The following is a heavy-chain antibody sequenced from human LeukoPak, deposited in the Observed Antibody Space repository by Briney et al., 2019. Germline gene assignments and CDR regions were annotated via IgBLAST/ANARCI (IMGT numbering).Heavy chain of an antibody. CDR2: ISGSGGST. CDR3: AKTPSRGVRYFDH. CDR1: GFTFSSYW. V-gene: IGHV3-23*01. J-gene: IGHJ4*02. D-gene: IGHD3-9*01. Sequence: GGSLRLSCAASGFTFSSYWMSWVRQAPGKGLEWVSAISGSGGSTYYADSVKGRFTISRDNSKNTLYLQMNSLRAEDTAVYYCAKTPSRGVRYFDHWGQGTLVTVSS.